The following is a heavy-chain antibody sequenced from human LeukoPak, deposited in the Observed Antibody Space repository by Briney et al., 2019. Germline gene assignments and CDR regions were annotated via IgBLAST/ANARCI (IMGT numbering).Heavy chain of an antibody. CDR2: ISSSSSTI. V-gene: IGHV3-48*04. Sequence: GGSLRLSCAASGFTFSSYSMNWVRQAPGKGLEWVSYISSSSSTIYYADSVKGRFTISRDNAKNSLYLQMNSLRAEDTAVYYCARFSSLGCSGGSCLRGFDPWGQGTLVTVSS. CDR3: ARFSSLGCSGGSCLRGFDP. D-gene: IGHD2-15*01. CDR1: GFTFSSYS. J-gene: IGHJ5*02.